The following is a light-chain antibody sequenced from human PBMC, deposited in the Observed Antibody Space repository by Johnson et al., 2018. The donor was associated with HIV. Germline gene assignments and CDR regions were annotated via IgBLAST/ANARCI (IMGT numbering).Light chain of an antibody. V-gene: IGLV1-51*02. CDR2: ENN. Sequence: QSVLTQPPSVSAAPGQKVTISCSGSSSNIGNNYVSWYQQLPGTAPKLLIYENNKRPSGIPDRFSGSKSGTSATLGITGLKTGDEADYYCGTWDSSLSAGGVFVTGTKVTVL. CDR1: SSNIGNNY. CDR3: GTWDSSLSAGGV. J-gene: IGLJ1*01.